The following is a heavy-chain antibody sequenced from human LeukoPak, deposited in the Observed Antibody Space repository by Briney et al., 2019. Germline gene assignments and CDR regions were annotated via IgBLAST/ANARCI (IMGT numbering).Heavy chain of an antibody. Sequence: GGSLGLSCAASGFTFSSYSMNWVRQAPGKGLEWVSSISSSSSYIYYADSVKGRFTISRDNAKNSLYLQMNSLRAEDTAVYYCARGGSSGWYNWFDPWGQGTLVTVSS. D-gene: IGHD6-19*01. V-gene: IGHV3-21*01. CDR2: ISSSSSYI. CDR3: ARGGSSGWYNWFDP. J-gene: IGHJ5*02. CDR1: GFTFSSYS.